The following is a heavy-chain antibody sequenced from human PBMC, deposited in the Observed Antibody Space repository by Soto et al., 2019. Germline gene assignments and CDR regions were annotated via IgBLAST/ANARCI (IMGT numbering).Heavy chain of an antibody. D-gene: IGHD2-8*02. CDR3: ARLYCTSSDACDSWFDP. CDR1: GYSFTTFW. CDR2: IDPRDSYT. V-gene: IGHV5-10-1*01. Sequence: GESLKISCTGFGYSFTTFWISWVRQMPGKGLEWMGTIDPRDSYTNYSPSFQGHVTISADKSISTAYLQWGSLQASDTAMYFCARLYCTSSDACDSWFDPWGQGTLVTVSS. J-gene: IGHJ5*02.